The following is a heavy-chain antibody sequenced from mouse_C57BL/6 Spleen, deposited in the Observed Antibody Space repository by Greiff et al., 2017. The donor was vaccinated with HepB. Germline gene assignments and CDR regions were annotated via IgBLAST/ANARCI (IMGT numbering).Heavy chain of an antibody. CDR2: IYPGDGDT. D-gene: IGHD1-1*02. J-gene: IGHJ1*03. CDR1: GYAFGGSG. CDR3: ARSDGRSYWYFDV. Sequence: QVHVKQSGPELVKPGASVKISSKASGYAFGGSGLNWVKRRPGRGLEWIGRIYPGDGDTNYNGKFKGKATLTADKSSSTAYMQLSSLTSEDSAVYFCARSDGRSYWYFDVWGTGTTVTVSS. V-gene: IGHV1-82*01.